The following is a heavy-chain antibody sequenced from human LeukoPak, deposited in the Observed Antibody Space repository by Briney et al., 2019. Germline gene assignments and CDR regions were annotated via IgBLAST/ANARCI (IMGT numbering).Heavy chain of an antibody. CDR1: GYTFTGYG. CDR3: ASGYCSGGSCYGYYYYGMDV. J-gene: IGHJ6*02. Sequence: ASVKVSCKASGYTFTGYGISWVRQAPGQGLEWMGWISAYNGNTNYAQKLQGRVTMTTDTSTSTAYMELRGLRSDDTAVYYCASGYCSGGSCYGYYYYGMDVWGQGTTVTVSS. D-gene: IGHD2-15*01. V-gene: IGHV1-18*01. CDR2: ISAYNGNT.